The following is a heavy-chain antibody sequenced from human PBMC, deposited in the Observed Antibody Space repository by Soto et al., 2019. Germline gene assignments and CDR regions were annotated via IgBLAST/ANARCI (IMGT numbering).Heavy chain of an antibody. CDR3: ARDQPRDYGDYSAAFDI. Sequence: QVQLQESGPGLVKPSQTLSLTCTVSGGSISSGGYYWSWIRQHPGKGLEWIGYIYYSGSTYYNPSLKSRVTISVDTSKNQFSLKLSSVTAADTAVYYCARDQPRDYGDYSAAFDIWGLGTMVTVSS. CDR1: GGSISSGGYY. J-gene: IGHJ3*02. D-gene: IGHD4-17*01. V-gene: IGHV4-31*03. CDR2: IYYSGST.